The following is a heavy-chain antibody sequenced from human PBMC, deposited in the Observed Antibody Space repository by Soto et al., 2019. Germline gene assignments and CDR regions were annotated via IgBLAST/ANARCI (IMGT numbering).Heavy chain of an antibody. CDR3: ATSGNGRRYSSSWYNWFDP. CDR1: GYTLTELS. V-gene: IGHV1-24*01. CDR2: FDPEDGET. Sequence: ASVKVSCKVSGYTLTELSMHWVRQAPGKGLEWMGGFDPEDGETIYAQKFQGRVTMTEDTSTDTAYMELSSLRSEDTAVYYCATSGNGRRYSSSWYNWFDPWGQGTLVTVS. J-gene: IGHJ5*02. D-gene: IGHD6-13*01.